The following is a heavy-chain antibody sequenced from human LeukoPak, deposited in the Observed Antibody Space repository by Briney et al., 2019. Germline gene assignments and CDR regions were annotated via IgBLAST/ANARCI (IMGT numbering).Heavy chain of an antibody. CDR3: ARVREAYSSSWYYHYYYMDV. Sequence: PSETLSLTCTVSGGSISSSYWSWIRQPPGKGLEWIGYIYYSGSTNYNPSLKSRVTISVDTTKNQFSLKLSSVTAADTAVYYCARVREAYSSSWYYHYYYMDVWGKGTTVTVSS. CDR1: GGSISSSY. D-gene: IGHD6-13*01. J-gene: IGHJ6*03. CDR2: IYYSGST. V-gene: IGHV4-59*01.